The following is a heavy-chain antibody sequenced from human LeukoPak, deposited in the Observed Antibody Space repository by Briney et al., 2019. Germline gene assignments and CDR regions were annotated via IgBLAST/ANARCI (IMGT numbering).Heavy chain of an antibody. Sequence: PGGSLRLSCAVSGFTVSSNHMSWVRQAPGKGLEWVLVLYSGGTTYYADSVKDRFTISRDNSKNTLYLQMKSLRAEDTAVYYCARGGESPSAFDYWGQGTLVTVSS. V-gene: IGHV3-53*01. CDR2: LYSGGTT. D-gene: IGHD3-10*01. CDR3: ARGGESPSAFDY. J-gene: IGHJ4*02. CDR1: GFTVSSNH.